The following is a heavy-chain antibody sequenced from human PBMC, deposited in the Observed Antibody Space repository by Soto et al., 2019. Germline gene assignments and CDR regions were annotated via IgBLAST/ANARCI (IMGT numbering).Heavy chain of an antibody. CDR1: GFTFSSHA. D-gene: IGHD4-17*01. V-gene: IGHV3-23*01. CDR2: ISGNGGST. CDR3: AKVWERTVTTRNYFYGMDV. J-gene: IGHJ6*02. Sequence: EVQLLEAGGGLVQPGESLRLSCAASGFTFSSHAMSWVRQAPGKGLEWVSTISGNGGSTYYADSVKGRFTISRDNYMNTLILQINRLRAEDTAVYYCAKVWERTVTTRNYFYGMDVWGQGTTVTVSS.